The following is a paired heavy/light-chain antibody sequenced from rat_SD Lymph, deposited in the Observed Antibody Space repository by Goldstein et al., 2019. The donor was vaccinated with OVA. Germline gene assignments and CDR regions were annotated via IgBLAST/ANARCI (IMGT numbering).Heavy chain of an antibody. CDR2: IKYDGSYT. CDR3: TRSGYYHLGVMDV. CDR1: GFTFSDYW. Sequence: EVQLVESGGGLVQPGASLKLSCVASGFTFSDYWMTYFRQTPGKTMEWIGDIKYDGSYTNYAPSLKNRFTISRDNAKNTLYLQMTNVRSEDTATYYCTRSGYYHLGVMDVWGQGASVTVSS. V-gene: IGHV11-4*01. D-gene: IGHD1-12*03. J-gene: IGHJ4*01.
Light chain of an antibody. CDR2: KTD. V-gene: IGKV22S7*01. Sequence: DIKMTQSPSFLSASVGDRVTINCKASQDINKYLNWYQQKLGEGPKLLIYKTDNLQTGIPSRFSGSGSGTDFTLTISSLQPEDVATYFCLEHSSRPFTFGSGTRLEIK. J-gene: IGKJ4*01. CDR1: QDINKY. CDR3: LEHSSRPFT.